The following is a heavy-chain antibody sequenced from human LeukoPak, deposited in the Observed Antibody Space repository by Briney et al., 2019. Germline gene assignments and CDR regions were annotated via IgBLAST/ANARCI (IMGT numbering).Heavy chain of an antibody. CDR3: ARTTTRAANWFDP. CDR2: IYYSGST. D-gene: IGHD1-1*01. CDR1: GGSISSSSYY. J-gene: IGHJ5*02. V-gene: IGHV4-39*01. Sequence: SETLSLTCTVSGGSISSSSYYWGWIRQPRGKGLEWIGSIYYSGSTYYNPSLKSRVTISVDTSKNQFSLKLSSVTAADTAVYYCARTTTRAANWFDPWGQGTLVTVSS.